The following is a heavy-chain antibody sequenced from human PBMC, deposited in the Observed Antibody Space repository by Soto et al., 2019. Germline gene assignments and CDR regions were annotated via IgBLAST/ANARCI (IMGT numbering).Heavy chain of an antibody. CDR2: VYYSGST. CDR3: ARDYSGYSADPEYYGVEV. D-gene: IGHD3-22*01. V-gene: IGHV4-39*02. Sequence: PSETLSLTCSVSGGSVTLTSYYWGWIRQPPGKGLEWIGNVYYSGSTNYNPSLKSRVTISVDTSKNQFSLSLKSVTAADTAVYYCARDYSGYSADPEYYGVEVWGQGTTVTVSS. J-gene: IGHJ6*02. CDR1: GGSVTLTSYY.